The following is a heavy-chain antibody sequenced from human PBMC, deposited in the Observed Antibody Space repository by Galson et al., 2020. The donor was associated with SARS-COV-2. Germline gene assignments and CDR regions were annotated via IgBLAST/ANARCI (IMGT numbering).Heavy chain of an antibody. Sequence: SETLSLTCTVSGASISSGSYYWSWIRQPAGKGLERIGRIYKSGNTNYNHSLWSQVTISVDTSKNQFSLKLTSVTAADTAVYYCARGNSPCVTIFGVLTGTCGMDVWGQGTTVTVSS. J-gene: IGHJ6*02. CDR2: IYKSGNT. CDR1: GASISSGSYY. CDR3: ARGNSPCVTIFGVLTGTCGMDV. V-gene: IGHV4-61*02. D-gene: IGHD3-3*01.